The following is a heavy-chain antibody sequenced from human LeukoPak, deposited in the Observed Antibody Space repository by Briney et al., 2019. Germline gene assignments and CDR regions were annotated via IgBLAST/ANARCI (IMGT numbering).Heavy chain of an antibody. CDR1: GFTFSSYE. CDR3: AELGITMIGGV. Sequence: TGGSLRLSCAASGFTFSSYEMNWVRQAPGKGLEGVSYISSSGSTIYYADSVKGRFTTSRDNAKNSLYLQRSSLRAEDTAVYYCAELGITMIGGVWGKGTTVTISS. V-gene: IGHV3-48*03. D-gene: IGHD3-10*02. J-gene: IGHJ6*04. CDR2: ISSSGSTI.